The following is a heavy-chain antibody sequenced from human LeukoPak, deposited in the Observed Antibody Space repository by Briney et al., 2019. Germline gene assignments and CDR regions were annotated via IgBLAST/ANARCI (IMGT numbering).Heavy chain of an antibody. CDR3: ARGDHVRIYAESAFDI. D-gene: IGHD3-3*01. V-gene: IGHV1-18*04. CDR2: ISAYNGNT. J-gene: IGHJ3*02. CDR1: GYTFTGYY. Sequence: ASVKVSCKASGYTFTGYYMHWVRQAPGQGLEWMGWISAYNGNTNYAQKLQGRVTMTTDTSTSTAYMELSRLRSEDTAVYYCARGDHVRIYAESAFDIWGQGTKVTVSS.